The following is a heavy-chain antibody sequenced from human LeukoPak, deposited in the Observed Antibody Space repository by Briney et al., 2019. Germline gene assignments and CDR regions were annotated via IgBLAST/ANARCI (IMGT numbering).Heavy chain of an antibody. J-gene: IGHJ4*02. CDR3: VRDGSGYDY. D-gene: IGHD6-19*01. CDR1: RFTFSNYW. CDR2: INQGGSEK. Sequence: GGSLRLSCAASRFTFSNYWMSWVRQPPGKGLEWVANINQGGSEKYYLNSVKGRFTISRDNAKNSLYLQMNSLRAADTAIYYCVRDGSGYDYWGGGTLVTVSS. V-gene: IGHV3-7*05.